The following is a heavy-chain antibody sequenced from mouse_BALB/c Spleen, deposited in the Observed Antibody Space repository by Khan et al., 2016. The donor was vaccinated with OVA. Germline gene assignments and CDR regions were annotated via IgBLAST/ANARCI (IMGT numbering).Heavy chain of an antibody. CDR1: GYTFTDYV. Sequence: QVQLQQPGPELMKPGASVNISCKASGYTFTDYVINWVKQRTGQGLEWIGEIYPGSGTTYYNEKFKGKATLTADKSSNTAYMQLSSLTSEDSAVXFCAENYASWFAYWGQGTLVTVSA. CDR3: AENYASWFAY. V-gene: IGHV1-77*01. J-gene: IGHJ3*01. CDR2: IYPGSGTT. D-gene: IGHD1-1*02.